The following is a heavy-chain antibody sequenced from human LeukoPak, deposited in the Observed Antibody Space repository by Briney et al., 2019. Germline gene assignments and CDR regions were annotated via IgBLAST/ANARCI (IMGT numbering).Heavy chain of an antibody. D-gene: IGHD6-19*01. CDR2: ITASASST. CDR1: GFTFSSSA. V-gene: IGHV3-23*01. J-gene: IGHJ4*02. CDR3: AKGGLSEAGLGV. Sequence: GGSLRLSCAASGFTFSSSAMSWVRQAPGKGLEWVSSITASASSTFYADSVKGRFTISRDNSKKTLYLQMNSLRADDTAVYYCAKGGLSEAGLGVWGQGTLVSVSS.